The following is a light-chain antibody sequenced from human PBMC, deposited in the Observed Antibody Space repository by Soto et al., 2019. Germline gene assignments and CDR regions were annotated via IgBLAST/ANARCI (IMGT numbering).Light chain of an antibody. V-gene: IGKV3-11*01. CDR2: DAS. J-gene: IGKJ4*01. CDR3: QQRSNWPFLT. Sequence: EIVLTQSPATLSLSPGERATLSCRASQSVSSYLAWYQQKPGQAPRLLIYDASHRTTGIPTRLSGSGSGTDVTLTISSLEPEDFAVYYCQQRSNWPFLTFGGGTKVEIK. CDR1: QSVSSY.